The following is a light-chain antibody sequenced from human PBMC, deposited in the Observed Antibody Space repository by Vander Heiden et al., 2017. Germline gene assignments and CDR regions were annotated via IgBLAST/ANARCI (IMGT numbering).Light chain of an antibody. CDR3: QQSYSTLT. J-gene: IGKJ4*01. CDR1: QSISSY. V-gene: IGKV1-39*01. CDR2: AAA. Sequence: DIQITQSPSSLSASGGARVTITCRASQSISSYLNWYQQKPGKAPKLLIYAAASLQSGVPSRFSGSGSGTDFTLTISSLQPEDFATYYCQQSYSTLTCGGGTKVEIK.